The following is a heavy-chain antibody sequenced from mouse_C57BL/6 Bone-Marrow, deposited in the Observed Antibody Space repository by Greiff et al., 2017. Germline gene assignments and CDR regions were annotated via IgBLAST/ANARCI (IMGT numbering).Heavy chain of an antibody. J-gene: IGHJ3*01. V-gene: IGHV1-61*01. CDR2: IYPSDSET. CDR3: ARLYYDYEGFAY. D-gene: IGHD2-4*01. Sequence: VKLQQPGAELVRPGSSVQLSCKASGYTFTSYWMDWVKQRPGQGLEWIGNIYPSDSETHYNQKFKDKATLTVDKSSSTAYMQLSSLTSEDSAVYYCARLYYDYEGFAYWGQGTLVTVSA. CDR1: GYTFTSYW.